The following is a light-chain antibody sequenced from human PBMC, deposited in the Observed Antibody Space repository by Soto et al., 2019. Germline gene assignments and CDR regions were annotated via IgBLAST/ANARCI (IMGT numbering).Light chain of an antibody. CDR3: CSYTGSLTLL. V-gene: IGLV2-14*01. Sequence: QSALTQPASVSGSHGQSITISCTGTSSDVGGYKYVSWYQQHPGKVPKLFIYEVSNRPSGVSNRFSGSKSGNTASLTISGLQAEDEADYYCCSYTGSLTLLFGGGTKVTVL. CDR1: SSDVGGYKY. CDR2: EVS. J-gene: IGLJ2*01.